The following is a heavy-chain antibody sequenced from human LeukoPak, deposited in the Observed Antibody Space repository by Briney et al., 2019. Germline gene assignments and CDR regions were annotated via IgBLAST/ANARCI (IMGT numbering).Heavy chain of an antibody. CDR1: GYTFTSYY. Sequence: ASVKVSCKASGYTFTSYYMHWVRQAPGQGLEWMGIINPSGGSTSYAQKFQGRVTMTRDTSTSTVYMELSSLRSEDTAVYYCARDPRITIFGVVIFYFDYRGQGTLVTVSS. CDR3: ARDPRITIFGVVIFYFDY. CDR2: INPSGGST. V-gene: IGHV1-46*01. D-gene: IGHD3-3*01. J-gene: IGHJ4*02.